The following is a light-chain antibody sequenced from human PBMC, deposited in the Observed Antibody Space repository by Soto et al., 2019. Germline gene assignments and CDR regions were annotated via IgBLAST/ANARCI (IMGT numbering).Light chain of an antibody. CDR1: QPVTSY. CDR3: QQSYIAPWT. V-gene: IGKV1-39*01. CDR2: AAS. Sequence: LPITPSPSPLSASVRNRIPLPCRASQPVTSYLSWYQQKPGKAPKLFIYAASRLQSGVPSRFSGGGSGTDFTLTISSLQPEDFATYYCQQSYIAPWTFGEGTKVDIK. J-gene: IGKJ1*01.